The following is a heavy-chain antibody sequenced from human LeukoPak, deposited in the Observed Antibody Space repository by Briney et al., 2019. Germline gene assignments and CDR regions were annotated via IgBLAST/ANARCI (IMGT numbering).Heavy chain of an antibody. J-gene: IGHJ4*02. D-gene: IGHD3-22*01. CDR1: GFTFDDYA. V-gene: IGHV3-9*01. CDR3: ARAPYDSSGYHDY. CDR2: ISWNSGSI. Sequence: PGGSLRLSCAASGFTFDDYAMHWVRQAPGKGLEWVSGISWNSGSIGYADSVKGRFTISRDNAKNSLYLQMNNLRAEDTALYYCARAPYDSSGYHDYWGQGTLVIVSS.